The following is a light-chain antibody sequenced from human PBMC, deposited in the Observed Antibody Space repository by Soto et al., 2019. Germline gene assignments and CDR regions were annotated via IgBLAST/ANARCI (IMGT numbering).Light chain of an antibody. V-gene: IGLV2-14*03. Sequence: QAVVTQPASVSGSPGQSITISCTGTSSDVGGYNYVSWYQQHPGKAPKLMIYDVSNRPSGVSNRFSGSKSGNTASLTISGLQAEDEGDYYCSSYTSRNTLVFGGGTKLTVL. CDR1: SSDVGGYNY. J-gene: IGLJ2*01. CDR3: SSYTSRNTLV. CDR2: DVS.